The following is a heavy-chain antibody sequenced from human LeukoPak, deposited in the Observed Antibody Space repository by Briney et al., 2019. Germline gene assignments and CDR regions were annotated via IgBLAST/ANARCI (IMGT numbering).Heavy chain of an antibody. J-gene: IGHJ4*02. CDR3: ARWAATGTGLDY. D-gene: IGHD6-13*01. CDR2: IYPGDSDT. CDR1: ASTFTNYW. Sequence: LGESLQISCQGSASTFTNYWIGWVRQLPGKGLEWMGIIYPGDSDTRYSPSFQGQVTISADKSISTAYLQWSSLKASDTAMYYCARWAATGTGLDYWGQGTLVTVSS. V-gene: IGHV5-51*01.